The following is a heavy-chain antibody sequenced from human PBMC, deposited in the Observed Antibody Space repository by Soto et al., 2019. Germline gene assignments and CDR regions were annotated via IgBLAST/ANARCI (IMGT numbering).Heavy chain of an antibody. Sequence: QVQLQESGPGLVKPSQTLSLTCTVSGGSISSGGHYWNWIRQHPGKGLEWIGYIYYSGSTYYNPSLKSRVTSSVDTSKNQFSRNLSSVTAADTAVYYCAREQAYDYTSPADYYCYGMDVWGQGTTVTVSS. J-gene: IGHJ6*02. CDR1: GGSISSGGHY. CDR2: IYYSGST. CDR3: AREQAYDYTSPADYYCYGMDV. D-gene: IGHD4-4*01. V-gene: IGHV4-31*03.